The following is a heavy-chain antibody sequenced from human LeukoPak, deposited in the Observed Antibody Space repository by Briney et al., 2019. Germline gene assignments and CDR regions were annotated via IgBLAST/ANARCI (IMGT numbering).Heavy chain of an antibody. J-gene: IGHJ4*02. CDR2: IIGGAGST. D-gene: IGHD2-2*01. CDR3: THGSMYQLDY. Sequence: GGSLRLSCAASGFSFSSDGMSWVRQAPGKGLEWVSGIIGGAGSTYYADSVKGRFTISRDNSKNTLYLQMNSLRAEDTAEYYCTHGSMYQLDYWGQGTLVTVSS. CDR1: GFSFSSDG. V-gene: IGHV3-23*01.